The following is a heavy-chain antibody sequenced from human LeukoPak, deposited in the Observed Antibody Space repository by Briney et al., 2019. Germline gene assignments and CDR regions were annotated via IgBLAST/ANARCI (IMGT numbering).Heavy chain of an antibody. V-gene: IGHV3-23*01. CDR3: AKEAGPYCGGDCLFDY. CDR1: GFTFSSYA. CDR2: ISGSGGST. D-gene: IGHD2-21*02. J-gene: IGHJ4*02. Sequence: PGGSLRLSCAASGFTFSSYAMSWVRQAPGKGLEWVSAISGSGGSTYYADSVKGRFTISRDNSKNTLYLQMNSLRAEDTAVYYCAKEAGPYCGGDCLFDYWGQGTLVTVSS.